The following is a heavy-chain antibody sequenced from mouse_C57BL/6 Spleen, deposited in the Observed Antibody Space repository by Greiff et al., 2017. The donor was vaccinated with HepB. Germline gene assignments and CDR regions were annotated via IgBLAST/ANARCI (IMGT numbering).Heavy chain of an antibody. Sequence: VQLQQSGPGMVKPSQSLSLTCTVTGYSITSGYDWHWIRHFPGNKLEWMGYISYSGSTNYNPSLKSRISITHDTSKNHFFLKLNSVTTEDTATYYCARDATVVATRYFDVWGTGTTVTVSS. V-gene: IGHV3-1*01. D-gene: IGHD1-1*01. CDR2: ISYSGST. J-gene: IGHJ1*03. CDR3: ARDATVVATRYFDV. CDR1: GYSITSGYD.